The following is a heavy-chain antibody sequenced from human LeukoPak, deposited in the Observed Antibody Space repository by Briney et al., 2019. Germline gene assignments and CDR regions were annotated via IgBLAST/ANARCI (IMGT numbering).Heavy chain of an antibody. CDR2: IELDGSDT. CDR1: GFSFNRFA. D-gene: IGHD1-1*01. V-gene: IGHV3-23*01. Sequence: GGSLRLSCGASGFSFNRFAMTWVRQAPGRGLEWVSTIELDGSDTYYADSVKGRFAVSRDNSENTLYLRLNSLRAEDTAVYYCAKDEGRLINNWYRQYWGQGTLVTVSS. J-gene: IGHJ4*02. CDR3: AKDEGRLINNWYRQY.